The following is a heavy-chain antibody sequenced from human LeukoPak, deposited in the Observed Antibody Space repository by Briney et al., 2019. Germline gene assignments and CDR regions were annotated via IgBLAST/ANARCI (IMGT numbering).Heavy chain of an antibody. V-gene: IGHV1-18*01. Sequence: ASVTVSCKASGYTFTSYGISWVRQAPGQGLEWMGWISAYNGNTNYAQKLQGRVTMTTDTSTSPAYMELRSLRSDDTAVYYCASPGYCSGGSCYNLQLDYWGQGTLVTVSS. CDR3: ASPGYCSGGSCYNLQLDY. CDR2: ISAYNGNT. J-gene: IGHJ4*02. CDR1: GYTFTSYG. D-gene: IGHD2-15*01.